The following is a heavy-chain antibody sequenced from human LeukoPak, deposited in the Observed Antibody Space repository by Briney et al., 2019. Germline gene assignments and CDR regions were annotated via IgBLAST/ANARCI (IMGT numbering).Heavy chain of an antibody. J-gene: IGHJ4*02. Sequence: SSETLSLTCTVSGGSISSGGYYWSWIRQHPGKGLEWIGYIYYSGSTYYNPSLKSRVTISVDMSKNQFSLKLSSVTAADTAVYYCARVRFGDRRPFDYWGQGTLVTVSS. CDR2: IYYSGST. V-gene: IGHV4-31*03. D-gene: IGHD3-10*01. CDR1: GGSISSGGYY. CDR3: ARVRFGDRRPFDY.